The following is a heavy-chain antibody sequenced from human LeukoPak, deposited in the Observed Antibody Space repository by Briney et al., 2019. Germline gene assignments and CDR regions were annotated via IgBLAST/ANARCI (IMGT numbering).Heavy chain of an antibody. CDR2: ISGSGGST. Sequence: GGSLRLSCAASGFTFISYAMSWVRQAPGKGLEWVAAISGSGGSTYYADSVKGRFTISRDNSKNTLYLQMNSLRAEDTAVYYCAKRLGNYYDSSGYYDYFDYWGQGTLVTVSS. CDR1: GFTFISYA. V-gene: IGHV3-23*01. J-gene: IGHJ4*02. D-gene: IGHD3-22*01. CDR3: AKRLGNYYDSSGYYDYFDY.